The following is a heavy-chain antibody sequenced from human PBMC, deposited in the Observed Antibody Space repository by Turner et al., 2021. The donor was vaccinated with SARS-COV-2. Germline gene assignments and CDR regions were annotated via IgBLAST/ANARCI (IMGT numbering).Heavy chain of an antibody. J-gene: IGHJ4*02. CDR2: ISYDGSNK. D-gene: IGHD3-3*01. Sequence: QVQLVASGGGVVKPGRSLRLSCAAAGFTFSSYGMHWVRQAPGKGLEWVAVISYDGSNKYYADSVKGRFTISRDNSKNTLYLQMNSLRAEDTAVYYCAKDDNYDFWTGYYMYWGQGTLVTVSS. CDR3: AKDDNYDFWTGYYMY. CDR1: GFTFSSYG. V-gene: IGHV3-30*18.